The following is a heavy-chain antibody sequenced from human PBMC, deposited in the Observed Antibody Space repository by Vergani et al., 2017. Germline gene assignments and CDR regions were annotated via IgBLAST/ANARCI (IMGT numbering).Heavy chain of an antibody. J-gene: IGHJ4*02. V-gene: IGHV3-66*02. CDR2: IYSGGST. Sequence: EVQLLESGGGLVQPGGSLRLSCAASGFTVSSNYMSWVRQAPGKGLEWVSVIYSGGSTYYADSVKGRFTISRDNSKNTLYLQMNSLRAEDTAVYYCARELYSSSSGWVDYWGQGTLVTVSS. CDR1: GFTVSSNY. D-gene: IGHD6-6*01. CDR3: ARELYSSSSGWVDY.